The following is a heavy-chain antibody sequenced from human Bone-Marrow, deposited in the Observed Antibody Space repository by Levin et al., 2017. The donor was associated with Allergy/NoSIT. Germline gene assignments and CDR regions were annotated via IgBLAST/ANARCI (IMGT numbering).Heavy chain of an antibody. Sequence: PGESLKISCKASGYSFTNYWISWVRQMPGKGLEWVGRIDPGDSYRSYSPSFQGHVSISVDKSISTAYLQWSSLEASDSAIYYCARRCGGDCYSDAFDVWGQGTMVAVSS. CDR3: ARRCGGDCYSDAFDV. D-gene: IGHD2-21*02. CDR1: GYSFTNYW. J-gene: IGHJ3*01. CDR2: IDPGDSYR. V-gene: IGHV5-10-1*01.